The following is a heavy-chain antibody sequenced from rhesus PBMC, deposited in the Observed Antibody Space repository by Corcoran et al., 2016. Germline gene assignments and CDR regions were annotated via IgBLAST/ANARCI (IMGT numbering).Heavy chain of an antibody. D-gene: IGHD2-27*01. CDR3: ARDGIVVVFTAHFDY. Sequence: EVQLVESGGGLAKPGGSLRLSCAASGFSFSDYYMYWVRQAPGKGLEWVSGISYTGGSTYYADSVTGRFTISRENAKNTLYLQMDSLRAEDTAVYYCARDGIVVVFTAHFDYWGQGVLVTVSS. J-gene: IGHJ4*01. CDR2: ISYTGGST. CDR1: GFSFSDYY. V-gene: IGHV3S18*01.